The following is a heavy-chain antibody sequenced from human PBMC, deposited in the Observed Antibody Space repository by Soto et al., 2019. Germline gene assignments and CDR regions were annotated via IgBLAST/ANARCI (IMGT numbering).Heavy chain of an antibody. J-gene: IGHJ4*02. CDR2: IYGGGTT. Sequence: EVQLVESGGGLIQPGGSLRLSCAASGFTVSSKYMTWVRQAPGKGLEWVSVIYGGGTTYYADSVKGRFTISRDNSKNALYLQVNCLRDGDRAVYYCVQTTVWPGVDCCGQGTLVTVSS. V-gene: IGHV3-53*01. CDR1: GFTVSSKY. CDR3: VQTTVWPGVDC.